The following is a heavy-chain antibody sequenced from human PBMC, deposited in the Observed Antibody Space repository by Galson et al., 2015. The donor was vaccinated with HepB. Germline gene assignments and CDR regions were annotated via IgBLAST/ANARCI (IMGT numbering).Heavy chain of an antibody. D-gene: IGHD3-10*01. CDR1: GFSLSTSGMR. Sequence: PALVKPTQTLTLTCTFSGFSLSTSGMRVSWIRQPPGKALEWLARIDWDDDKFYSTSLKTRLTISKDTSKNQVVLTMTNMDPVDTATYYCARTMVRGVIIEGPFDYWGQGTLVTVSS. CDR3: ARTMVRGVIIEGPFDY. V-gene: IGHV2-70*04. J-gene: IGHJ4*02. CDR2: IDWDDDK.